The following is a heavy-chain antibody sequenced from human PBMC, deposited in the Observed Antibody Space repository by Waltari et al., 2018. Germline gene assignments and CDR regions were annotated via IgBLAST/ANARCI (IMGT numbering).Heavy chain of an antibody. CDR3: ARDWEGDRPNFDY. CDR2: IKQDGSEK. J-gene: IGHJ4*02. V-gene: IGHV3-7*01. Sequence: EVQLVESGGGLVQPGGSLRLSCAASGFTFSSYWMSWVRQAPGKGLEWVANIKQDGSEKYYVDSVKGRFTVSRDNAKNSLYLQMNSLRVEDTAVYYCARDWEGDRPNFDYWGQGTLVTVSS. D-gene: IGHD1-26*01. CDR1: GFTFSSYW.